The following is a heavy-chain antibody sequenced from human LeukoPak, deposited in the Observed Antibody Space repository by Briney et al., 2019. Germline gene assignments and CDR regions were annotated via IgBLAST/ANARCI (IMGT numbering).Heavy chain of an antibody. D-gene: IGHD2-2*02. CDR1: GFTFDDYG. CDR3: ARCSRSSTDCYSAFDI. CDR2: ITNWNGGST. J-gene: IGHJ3*02. V-gene: IGHV3-20*04. Sequence: LPGGSLRLSCEASGFTFDDYGMSWVRQAAGKGLGWVSAITNWNGGSTGYAGSVRGRFTVSRDNAKNSLYLQMNSLRAEDTALYYCARCSRSSTDCYSAFDIWGQGTVVTVSS.